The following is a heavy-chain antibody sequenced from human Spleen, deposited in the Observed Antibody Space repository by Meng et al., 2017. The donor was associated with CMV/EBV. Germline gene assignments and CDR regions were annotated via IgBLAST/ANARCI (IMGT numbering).Heavy chain of an antibody. Sequence: SETPSLTCAVYGGAFSGYSRSWIRQPPGKGREWLGEINHSGTTNYNPSLKSRVTISVDTSKNQFSLKLSSVTAADTAVYYCARGAVWVFLRIWCGYSYWGQGTLVTVSS. V-gene: IGHV4-34*01. D-gene: IGHD3-3*01. CDR2: INHSGTT. CDR1: GGAFSGYS. CDR3: ARGAVWVFLRIWCGYSY. J-gene: IGHJ4*02.